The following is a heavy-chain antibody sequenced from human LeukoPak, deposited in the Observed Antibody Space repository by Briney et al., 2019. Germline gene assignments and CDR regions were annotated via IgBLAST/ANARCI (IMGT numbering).Heavy chain of an antibody. Sequence: ASVKVSCKASGYTFTSYGISWVRQAPGQGLEWMGWISAYNGSTNYAQKLQGRVTMTTDTSTSTAYMELRSLRSDDTAVYYCARVLDSGSYYGGDTWFDPWGQGTLVTVSS. V-gene: IGHV1-18*01. CDR3: ARVLDSGSYYGGDTWFDP. CDR1: GYTFTSYG. J-gene: IGHJ5*02. CDR2: ISAYNGST. D-gene: IGHD1-26*01.